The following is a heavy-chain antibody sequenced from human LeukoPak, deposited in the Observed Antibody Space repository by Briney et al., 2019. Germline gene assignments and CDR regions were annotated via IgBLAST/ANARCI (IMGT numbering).Heavy chain of an antibody. CDR1: GFTFSSYA. V-gene: IGHV3-21*01. J-gene: IGHJ2*01. D-gene: IGHD6-19*01. Sequence: PGGSLRLSCAASGFTFSSYAMSWVRQAPGKGLEWVSSISSSSSYIYYADSVKGRFTISRDNAKNSLYLQMNSLRAEDTAVYYCARVGLGGSGWYAGWYFDLWGRGTLVTVSS. CDR2: ISSSSSYI. CDR3: ARVGLGGSGWYAGWYFDL.